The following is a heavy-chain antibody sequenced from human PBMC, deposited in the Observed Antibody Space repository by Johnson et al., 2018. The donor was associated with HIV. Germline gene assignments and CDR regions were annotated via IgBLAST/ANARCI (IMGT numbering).Heavy chain of an antibody. J-gene: IGHJ3*02. V-gene: IGHV3-30*04. CDR3: ARGGRWGWRGNDAFDI. CDR1: GFTFSSYA. Sequence: QVQLVESGGGLVKPGGSLRLSCAASGFTFSSYAMHWVRQAPGKGLEWVAVIGYDGSDKYYADSVKGRVTISRDNPKNTVYLQMNSLRAEDTAVYYCARGGRWGWRGNDAFDIWGQGTMVTVSS. CDR2: IGYDGSDK. D-gene: IGHD3-3*01.